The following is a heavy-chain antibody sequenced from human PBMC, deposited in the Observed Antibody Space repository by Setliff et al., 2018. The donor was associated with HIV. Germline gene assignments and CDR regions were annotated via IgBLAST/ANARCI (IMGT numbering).Heavy chain of an antibody. CDR2: IIPILGIA. CDR3: ARERGSGSYFDY. CDR1: GGTFSSFA. D-gene: IGHD1-26*01. Sequence: SVKVSCKASGGTFSSFAISWVRQAPGQGLEWMGGIIPILGIANYAQKFQGRVTITADESTSTAYMELRSLRSEDTAVYYCARERGSGSYFDYWGQGTLVTVSS. J-gene: IGHJ4*02. V-gene: IGHV1-69*10.